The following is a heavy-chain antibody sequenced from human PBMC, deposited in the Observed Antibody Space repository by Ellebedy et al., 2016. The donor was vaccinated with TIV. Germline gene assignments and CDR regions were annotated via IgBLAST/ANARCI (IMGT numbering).Heavy chain of an antibody. Sequence: GESLKISXKVSGYSFRNYYIVWVRQMPGKGLEWMGIISPSDSDTTYSPSFQGQVTISVDRSITTAYLQWNSLKASDTAMYYCARHRGRDGYSFDYWGQGTLVTVSS. J-gene: IGHJ4*02. CDR1: GYSFRNYY. CDR3: ARHRGRDGYSFDY. CDR2: ISPSDSDT. V-gene: IGHV5-51*01. D-gene: IGHD5-24*01.